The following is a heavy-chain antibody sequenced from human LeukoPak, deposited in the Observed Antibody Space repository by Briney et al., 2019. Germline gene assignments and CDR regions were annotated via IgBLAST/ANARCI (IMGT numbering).Heavy chain of an antibody. D-gene: IGHD6-13*01. Sequence: GASVKVSCKASGYTFTSYYMHWVRQAPGQGLEWMGIINPSGGSTSYAQKFQGRVTMTRDTSTSTVYMELSSLRSEDTAVYYCARGEYVRQQLGQYFDYWGQGTLVTVSS. V-gene: IGHV1-46*01. J-gene: IGHJ4*02. CDR2: INPSGGST. CDR1: GYTFTSYY. CDR3: ARGEYVRQQLGQYFDY.